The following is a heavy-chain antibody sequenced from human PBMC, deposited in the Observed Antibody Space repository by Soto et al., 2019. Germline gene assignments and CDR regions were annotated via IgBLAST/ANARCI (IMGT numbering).Heavy chain of an antibody. CDR3: ASRLVTIFGVVTRDDAFDI. CDR2: IYYSGST. Sequence: ETLSLTFTVSGGSISSSSYYWGWIRQPPGKGLEWIGSIYYSGSTYYNPSLKSRVTISVDTSKNQFSLKLSSVTAADTAVYYCASRLVTIFGVVTRDDAFDIWGQGTMVTVSS. D-gene: IGHD3-3*01. CDR1: GGSISSSSYY. V-gene: IGHV4-39*01. J-gene: IGHJ3*02.